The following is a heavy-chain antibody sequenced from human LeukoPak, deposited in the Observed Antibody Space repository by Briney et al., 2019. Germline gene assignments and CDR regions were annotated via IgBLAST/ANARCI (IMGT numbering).Heavy chain of an antibody. CDR2: VSGRDTST. J-gene: IGHJ6*02. D-gene: IGHD6-19*01. V-gene: IGHV3-23*01. Sequence: GGSLRLSCAASGFTFSNYAMSWVRQAPGKGLEWVSAVSGRDTSTYYTDSVKGRFTISRDNSKNTLYLQMNSLSAEDTAIYYCAKDRWGSSSVHYYYYGMDVWGQGTTVTVSS. CDR1: GFTFSNYA. CDR3: AKDRWGSSSVHYYYYGMDV.